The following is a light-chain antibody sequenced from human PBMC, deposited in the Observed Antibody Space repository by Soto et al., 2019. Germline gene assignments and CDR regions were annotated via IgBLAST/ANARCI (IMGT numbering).Light chain of an antibody. V-gene: IGKV3-15*01. Sequence: EIVMTQSPATLSVSPGERATLSCRASQSVSGNLAWYQQKPGQAPRLLIYGASTRATGIPARFSGSGSGTEFTLTISSLQSEDFAIYYCQQYNNCPPVTFGGGTKVDIK. CDR1: QSVSGN. J-gene: IGKJ4*01. CDR2: GAS. CDR3: QQYNNCPPVT.